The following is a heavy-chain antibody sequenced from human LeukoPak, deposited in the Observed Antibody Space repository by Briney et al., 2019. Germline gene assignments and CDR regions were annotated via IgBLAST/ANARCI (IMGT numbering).Heavy chain of an antibody. CDR1: GFTFDDYG. Sequence: GGSLRLSCAASGFTFDDYGMSWVRQAPGKGLEWVSGINWNGGSTGYADSVKGRFTISRDNAKNSLYLQMNSLRAEDTALYYCARVEGSGFYTGLAYWYFDLWGRGTLVTVSS. J-gene: IGHJ2*01. D-gene: IGHD3-3*01. CDR2: INWNGGST. CDR3: ARVEGSGFYTGLAYWYFDL. V-gene: IGHV3-20*04.